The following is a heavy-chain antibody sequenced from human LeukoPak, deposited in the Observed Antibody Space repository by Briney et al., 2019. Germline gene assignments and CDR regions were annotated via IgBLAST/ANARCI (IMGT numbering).Heavy chain of an antibody. V-gene: IGHV3-30*18. CDR1: GFTFSSYG. Sequence: GRSLRLSCAASGFTFSSYGMHWVRQAPGKGLEWVAVIWYGGSNKYYADSVKGRFTISRDNSKNTLYLQMNSLRAEDTAVYYCAKGGLYFDYWGQGTLVTVSS. J-gene: IGHJ4*02. CDR2: IWYGGSNK. CDR3: AKGGLYFDY. D-gene: IGHD2-15*01.